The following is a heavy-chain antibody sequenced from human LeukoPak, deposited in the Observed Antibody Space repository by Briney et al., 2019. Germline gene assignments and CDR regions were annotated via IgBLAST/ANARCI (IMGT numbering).Heavy chain of an antibody. CDR1: GGSISSSSFY. D-gene: IGHD3-22*01. CDR2: IYYRGST. CDR3: TEFYFDRSGYADY. V-gene: IGHV4-39*01. J-gene: IGHJ4*02. Sequence: SETLSLTCTVSGGSISSSSFYWGWIRQPPGKGLEWIGSIYYRGSTYYNPSLKSRVTISVDMSENQVSLKLRSVTAADTAVYYCTEFYFDRSGYADYWGQGTLVTVSS.